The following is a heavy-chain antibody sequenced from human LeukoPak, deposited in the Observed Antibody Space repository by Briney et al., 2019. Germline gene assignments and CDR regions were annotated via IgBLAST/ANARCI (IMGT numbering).Heavy chain of an antibody. CDR2: INHSGST. D-gene: IGHD3-22*01. CDR3: ARGGYYYSPGRYFDY. V-gene: IGHV4-34*01. J-gene: IGHJ4*02. Sequence: SETLSLTCAVYGGSFSDYYWTWIRQPPGKGLEWIGEINHSGSTNYNPSLKSRVTISVDTSKNQFSLRLSSVTAADTAVYYCARGGYYYSPGRYFDYWGQGTLVTVSS. CDR1: GGSFSDYY.